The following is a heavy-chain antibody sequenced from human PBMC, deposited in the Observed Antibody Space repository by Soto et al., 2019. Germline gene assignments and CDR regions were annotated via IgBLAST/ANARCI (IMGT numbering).Heavy chain of an antibody. CDR1: GFTFSSYA. CDR2: ISDSGNST. J-gene: IGHJ4*02. D-gene: IGHD4-4*01. V-gene: IGHV3-23*01. CDR3: AKGDSDYYFDS. Sequence: GGSLRLSCAASGFTFSSYAMSWVRQAPGKGLEWVSTISDSGNSTYSADSVKGRFTISRDNSKNTLYLQMNSLRAEDTAVYFCAKGDSDYYFDSLGQGTLVTVSS.